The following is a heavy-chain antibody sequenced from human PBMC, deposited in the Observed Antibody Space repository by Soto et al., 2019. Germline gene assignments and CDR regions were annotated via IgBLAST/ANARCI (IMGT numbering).Heavy chain of an antibody. J-gene: IGHJ6*02. CDR1: GFTFGDYA. V-gene: IGHV3-11*06. D-gene: IGHD3-22*01. CDR3: ARDRCDSVRCYFHFYGLDV. Sequence: GGSLRLSCTASGFTFGDYAMSWVRQAPGKGLEWVSYISPTTTYTTYADSVKGRFTISRDNAKNSLYLQMNTLRAEDTAVYYCARDRCDSVRCYFHFYGLDVWGQGTTVTVSS. CDR2: ISPTTTYT.